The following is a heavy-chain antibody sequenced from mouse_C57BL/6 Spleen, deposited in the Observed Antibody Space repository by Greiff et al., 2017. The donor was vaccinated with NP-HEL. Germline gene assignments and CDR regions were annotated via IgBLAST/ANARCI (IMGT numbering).Heavy chain of an antibody. D-gene: IGHD1-1*01. CDR2: IDPSDIYT. J-gene: IGHJ2*01. CDR3: ARSPHYYGSVDY. Sequence: QVQLQQPGAELVKPGASVKLSCKASGYTFTSYWMQWVKQRPGQGLEWIGEIDPSDIYTNYNQKFKGKATLTVDTSSSTAYMQLSSLTSEDSAVYYCARSPHYYGSVDYWGQGTTLTVSS. V-gene: IGHV1-50*01. CDR1: GYTFTSYW.